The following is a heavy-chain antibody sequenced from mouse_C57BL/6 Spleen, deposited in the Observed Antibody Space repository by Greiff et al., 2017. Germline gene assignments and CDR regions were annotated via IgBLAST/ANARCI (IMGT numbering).Heavy chain of an antibody. CDR1: GYTFTSYW. J-gene: IGHJ4*01. CDR3: ARDYGSSYPYYAMDY. CDR2: IDPSDSYT. D-gene: IGHD1-1*01. V-gene: IGHV1-50*01. Sequence: VKLQQPGAELVKPGASVKLSCKASGYTFTSYWMQWVKQRPGQGLEWIGEIDPSDSYTNYNQKFKGKATLTVDTSSSTAYMQLSSLTSEDSAVYYCARDYGSSYPYYAMDYWGQGTSVTVSS.